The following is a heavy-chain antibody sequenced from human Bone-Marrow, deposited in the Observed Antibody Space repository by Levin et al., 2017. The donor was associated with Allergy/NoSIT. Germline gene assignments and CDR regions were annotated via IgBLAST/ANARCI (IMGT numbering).Heavy chain of an antibody. CDR1: GFSLSTTAVG. D-gene: IGHD6-19*01. J-gene: IGHJ5*02. CDR3: ALATIAEAGDYCEP. V-gene: IGHV2-5*02. CDR2: IYWDDDA. Sequence: SGPTLVKPTQTLTLTCTYSGFSLSTTAVGVGWIRQPPGKALEWLGIIYWDDDARYNPSLNNRATVTRDTSKNQVVLTVTNVDPVDTATYYCALATIAEAGDYCEPWGQGTLVTVSS.